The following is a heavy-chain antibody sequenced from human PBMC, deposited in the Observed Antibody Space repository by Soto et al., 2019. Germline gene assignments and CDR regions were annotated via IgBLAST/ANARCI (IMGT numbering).Heavy chain of an antibody. CDR1: GYTFTSYA. CDR3: ARRGETYDFWSGYLSYQEYYFYY. D-gene: IGHD3-3*01. Sequence: ASVKVSCKASGYTFTSYAMHWVRQAPGQRLEWMGWINAGNGNTKYSQKFQGRVTITRDTSASTAYMELSSLRSEDTAVYYCARRGETYDFWSGYLSYQEYYFYYRGQGTLVTVSS. V-gene: IGHV1-3*01. J-gene: IGHJ4*02. CDR2: INAGNGNT.